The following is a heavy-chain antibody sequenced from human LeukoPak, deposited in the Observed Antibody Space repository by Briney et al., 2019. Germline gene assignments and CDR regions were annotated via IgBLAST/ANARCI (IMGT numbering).Heavy chain of an antibody. Sequence: ASVKVSCKASGYTFTGYYMHWVRQAPGQGLEWMGWINPNSGGTNYAQKFQGRVTMTRDTSISTAYMELSRLRSDDTAVYHCAREILGYRSSTSCYRAGFDPWGQGTLVTVSS. D-gene: IGHD2-2*02. CDR2: INPNSGGT. V-gene: IGHV1-2*02. CDR1: GYTFTGYY. CDR3: AREILGYRSSTSCYRAGFDP. J-gene: IGHJ5*02.